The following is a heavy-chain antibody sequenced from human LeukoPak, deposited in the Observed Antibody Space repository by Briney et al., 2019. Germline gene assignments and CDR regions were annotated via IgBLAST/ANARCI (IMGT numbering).Heavy chain of an antibody. V-gene: IGHV3-30*04. CDR3: AKDGVVGTRRNYMDV. Sequence: LPGGSLRLSCAASGFTFISYAIHWVRQAPGKGLEWVAVISFHGTDTFYADSVKGRFTISRDNSKNTLYLQMSSLRAEDTALYYCAKDGVVGTRRNYMDVWGKGTTVTVSS. J-gene: IGHJ6*03. CDR2: ISFHGTDT. CDR1: GFTFISYA. D-gene: IGHD1-26*01.